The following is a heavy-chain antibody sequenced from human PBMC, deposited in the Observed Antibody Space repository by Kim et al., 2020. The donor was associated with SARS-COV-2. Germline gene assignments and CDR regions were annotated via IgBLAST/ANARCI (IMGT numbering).Heavy chain of an antibody. Sequence: SVKGRFTISRDNARNSVFLQMNSLRAEDTALYYCSRQGITIAAATNGFDPRGQGTLVTVSS. D-gene: IGHD2-15*01. J-gene: IGHJ5*02. V-gene: IGHV3-11*06. CDR3: SRQGITIAAATNGFDP.